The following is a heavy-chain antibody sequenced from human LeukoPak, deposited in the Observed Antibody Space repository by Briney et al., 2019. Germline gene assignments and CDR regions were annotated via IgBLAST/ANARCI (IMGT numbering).Heavy chain of an antibody. V-gene: IGHV3-23*01. CDR1: GFTFSTYA. J-gene: IGHJ4*02. D-gene: IGHD3-16*02. CDR2: ISGNGGGT. Sequence: GGSLRLSCAPSGFTFSTYAMIWARQAPGKGLEWVSAISGNGGGTYYADSVKGRFTISRDNSKNTLYLQMNSLRAEDTAVYYCARLGELSNTDYWGQGTLVTVSS. CDR3: ARLGELSNTDY.